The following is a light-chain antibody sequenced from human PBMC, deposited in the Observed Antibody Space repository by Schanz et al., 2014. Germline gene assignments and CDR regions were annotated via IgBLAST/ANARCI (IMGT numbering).Light chain of an antibody. J-gene: IGKJ1*01. V-gene: IGKV3-20*01. Sequence: EIVLTQSPGTLSLSPGERATLSCRASQSVRSFLAWYQQKPGQAPRLLIYDASNRATGIPARFSGSGSGTDFTLTISRLEPEDFAVYYCQQYGNSPPTFGRGTKVEIK. CDR2: DAS. CDR1: QSVRSF. CDR3: QQYGNSPPT.